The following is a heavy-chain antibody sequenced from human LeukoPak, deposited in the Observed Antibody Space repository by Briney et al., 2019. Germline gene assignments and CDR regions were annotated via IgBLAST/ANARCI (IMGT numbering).Heavy chain of an antibody. D-gene: IGHD2-15*01. CDR2: IYYSGST. Sequence: SETLSLTCTVSGGSISSSSYYWGWIRQPPGKGLEWIGSIYYSGSTYYNPSLKSRVTISVDTSKNQFSLKLSSVTAADTAVYYCASGGYCSSSTCYPNWFDPWGQGTLVTVSS. CDR1: GGSISSSSYY. CDR3: ASGGYCSSSTCYPNWFDP. J-gene: IGHJ5*02. V-gene: IGHV4-39*07.